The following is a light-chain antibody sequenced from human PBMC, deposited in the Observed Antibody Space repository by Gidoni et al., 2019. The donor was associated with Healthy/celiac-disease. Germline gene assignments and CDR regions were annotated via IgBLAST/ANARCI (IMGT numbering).Light chain of an antibody. CDR2: GAS. J-gene: IGKJ4*01. CDR3: QQYNNWPPVT. Sequence: EIVMTQSPATLSVSPGERATLFCRASQSVSSNLAWHQQKPGQAHRLLIYGASTRATGIPARFSGSGSGTEFTLTISSLQSEDFAVYYCQQYNNWPPVTFGGGTKVEIK. CDR1: QSVSSN. V-gene: IGKV3-15*01.